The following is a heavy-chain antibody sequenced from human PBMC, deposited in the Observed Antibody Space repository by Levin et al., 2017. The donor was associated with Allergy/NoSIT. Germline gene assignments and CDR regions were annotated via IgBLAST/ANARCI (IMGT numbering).Heavy chain of an antibody. V-gene: IGHV5-51*01. J-gene: IGHJ6*03. CDR2: IYPGDSDT. D-gene: IGHD1-1*01. Sequence: GGSLRLSCQGSGYSFTSYWIGWVRQMPGKGLEWMGIIYPGDSDTRYSPSFQGQVTLSADKSISTAYLQWSSLKASDTAIYYCARRGTRDYYYYMDVWGKGTTVTVSS. CDR1: GYSFTSYW. CDR3: ARRGTRDYYYYMDV.